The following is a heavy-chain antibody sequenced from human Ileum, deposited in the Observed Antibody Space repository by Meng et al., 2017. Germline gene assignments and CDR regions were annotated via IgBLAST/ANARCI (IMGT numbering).Heavy chain of an antibody. J-gene: IGHJ2*01. CDR2: ISYDGSNK. Sequence: GGSLRLSCAASGFTFSSYAMHWVRQAPGKGLEWVAVISYDGSNKYYADSVKGRFTISRDNSKNTLYLQMNSLRAEDTAVYYCARDERSGSYYATWYFDLWGRGTLVTVSS. V-gene: IGHV3-30*04. D-gene: IGHD1-26*01. CDR3: ARDERSGSYYATWYFDL. CDR1: GFTFSSYA.